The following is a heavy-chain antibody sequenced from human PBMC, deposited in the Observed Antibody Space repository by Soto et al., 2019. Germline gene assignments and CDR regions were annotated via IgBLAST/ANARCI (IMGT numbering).Heavy chain of an antibody. J-gene: IGHJ5*01. CDR3: ARDRIYSSSWFDY. Sequence: VPLVESGGGVVQPGRSLRLSCAASGFTFSSYAMHWVRQAPGKGLEWVAVISYDGSNKYYADSVKGRFTISRDNSKNTLYLQMNSLRAEDTAVYYCARDRIYSSSWFDYWGQGTLVTVSS. CDR2: ISYDGSNK. V-gene: IGHV3-30-3*01. CDR1: GFTFSSYA. D-gene: IGHD6-13*01.